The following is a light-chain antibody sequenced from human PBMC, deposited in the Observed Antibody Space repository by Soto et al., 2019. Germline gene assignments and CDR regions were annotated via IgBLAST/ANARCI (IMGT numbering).Light chain of an antibody. V-gene: IGLV2-18*02. CDR3: SSYTISNTLPFV. Sequence: QSALTQPPSVSGSPGQSVIISCTGTSSDVGTYNRVSWYQQPPGTAPKLMIFEVNNRPAGVPDRFSGSKSGNTASLTISGLQAEDEAVYYCSSYTISNTLPFVFGTGTKVTVL. CDR1: SSDVGTYNR. CDR2: EVN. J-gene: IGLJ1*01.